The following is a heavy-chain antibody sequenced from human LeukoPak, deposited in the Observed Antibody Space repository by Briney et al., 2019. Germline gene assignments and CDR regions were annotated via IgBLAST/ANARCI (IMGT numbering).Heavy chain of an antibody. V-gene: IGHV3-21*01. J-gene: IGHJ5*02. CDR3: ARDQVVTPPGTFDP. CDR1: GLSFSRYT. D-gene: IGHD2-21*02. CDR2: IYGTSTDI. Sequence: PGGSLRLSCAASGLSFSRYTLNWVRQAPGKGLEWVSSIYGTSTDIYYADSAKGRFTISRDNAKNSHYLQMNGLRVEDTAVYYCARDQVVTPPGTFDPWGQGTLVTVSS.